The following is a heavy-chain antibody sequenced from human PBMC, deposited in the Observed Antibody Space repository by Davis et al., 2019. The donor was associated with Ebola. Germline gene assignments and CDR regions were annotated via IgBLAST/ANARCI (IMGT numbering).Heavy chain of an antibody. Sequence: MPSETLSLTCTVSGGSISSYYWNWIRQSPGKGLEWIREINHRGRTRYNPSLKSRVTIFGDTSKNQFSLKVTSVTAADTAVYVCARGESTVTSFYYQYGLGVWGQGTTVTVSS. CDR3: ARGESTVTSFYYQYGLGV. V-gene: IGHV4-34*01. J-gene: IGHJ6*02. D-gene: IGHD4-17*01. CDR1: GGSISSYY. CDR2: INHRGRT.